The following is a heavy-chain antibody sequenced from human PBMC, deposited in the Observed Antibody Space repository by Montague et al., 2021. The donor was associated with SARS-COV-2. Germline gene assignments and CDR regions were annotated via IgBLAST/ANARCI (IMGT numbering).Heavy chain of an antibody. CDR1: GYSFTDYW. J-gene: IGHJ6*02. Sequence: QSGAEVKKPGESLKISCKGSGYSFTDYWIGWVRQMPGRGLEWMGIIYPGDSDTRYSPSFQGQVIISAHKSISTAYLQWSGLKVADTAMYYCARRQWGYYGSGSYRYSGMDVWGQGTTVTVSS. D-gene: IGHD3-10*01. CDR2: IYPGDSDT. V-gene: IGHV5-51*01. CDR3: ARRQWGYYGSGSYRYSGMDV.